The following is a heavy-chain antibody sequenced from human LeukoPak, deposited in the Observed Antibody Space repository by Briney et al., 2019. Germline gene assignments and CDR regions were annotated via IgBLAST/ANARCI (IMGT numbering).Heavy chain of an antibody. Sequence: GGSLRLSCAASGLTFSSYCMNWVRQAPGKGLVWVSRIASDGSSTTYADSVKGRFSISRDNAKNTLYLQMNSLRVEDTAVYYCARGRPHGNDYWGQGTLVTVSS. CDR1: GLTFSSYC. V-gene: IGHV3-74*01. J-gene: IGHJ4*02. D-gene: IGHD2-15*01. CDR3: ARGRPHGNDY. CDR2: IASDGSST.